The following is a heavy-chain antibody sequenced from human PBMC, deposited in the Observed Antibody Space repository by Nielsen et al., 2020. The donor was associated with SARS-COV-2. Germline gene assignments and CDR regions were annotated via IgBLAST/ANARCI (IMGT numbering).Heavy chain of an antibody. J-gene: IGHJ6*03. CDR3: AKDWGADETHLNYYYYYMDV. D-gene: IGHD3-16*01. V-gene: IGHV3-23*01. CDR2: ISGSGGST. Sequence: WLRQPPGKGLEWVSAISGSGGSTYYADSVKGRFTISRDNSKNTLYLQMNSLRAEDTAVYYCAKDWGADETHLNYYYYYMDVWGKGTTVTVSS.